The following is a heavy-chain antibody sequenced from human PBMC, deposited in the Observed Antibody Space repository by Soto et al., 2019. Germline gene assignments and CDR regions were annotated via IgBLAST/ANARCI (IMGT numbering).Heavy chain of an antibody. J-gene: IGHJ3*02. CDR2: IIPILGIA. D-gene: IGHD2-2*01. V-gene: IGHV1-69*02. CDR3: ATLTGPAKQDAFDI. CDR1: GGTFSSYT. Sequence: SVKVSCKASGGTFSSYTISWVRQAPGQGLEWMGRIIPILGIANYAQKFQGRVTITADKSTSTAYMELSSLRSEDTVVYYCATLTGPAKQDAFDIWGQGKMVTVSS.